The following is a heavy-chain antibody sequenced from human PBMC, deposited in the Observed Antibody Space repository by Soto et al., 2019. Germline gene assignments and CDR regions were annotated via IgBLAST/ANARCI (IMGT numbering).Heavy chain of an antibody. J-gene: IGHJ2*01. Sequence: QVQLVESGGVVVQPGRSLRLSCAASGFTFSSYGMHWVRQAPGKGLEWVAVISYDGSNKYYADSVKGRFTISRDNSKNTLYLQMNSLRAEDTAVYYCAKDGVGVVVATDWYFDLWGRGTLVTVSS. CDR2: ISYDGSNK. V-gene: IGHV3-30*18. CDR3: AKDGVGVVVATDWYFDL. CDR1: GFTFSSYG. D-gene: IGHD5-12*01.